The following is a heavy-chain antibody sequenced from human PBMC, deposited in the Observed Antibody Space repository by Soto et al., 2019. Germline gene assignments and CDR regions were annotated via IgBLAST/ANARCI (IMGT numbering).Heavy chain of an antibody. V-gene: IGHV3-23*01. CDR2: IINTGDSR. CDR3: AKGRTIVVVTTSLDS. D-gene: IGHD2-21*02. Sequence: EVHLLESGGGLIQPGGSLRLSCAASGFTFNNYAMAWVRQAPGKGLEWVSSIINTGDSRYYADPVKGRFTISRDNSKNTLYLQMNSLSADDTAVYYCAKGRTIVVVTTSLDSWGQGTLVTVSS. J-gene: IGHJ4*02. CDR1: GFTFNNYA.